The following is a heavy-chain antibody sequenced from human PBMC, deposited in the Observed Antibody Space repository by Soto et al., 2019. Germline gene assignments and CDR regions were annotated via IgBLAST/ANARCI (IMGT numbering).Heavy chain of an antibody. CDR1: GFTFSSYA. CDR2: ISYDGSNK. Sequence: GSLRLSCAASGFTFSSYAMHWVRQAPGKGLEWVAVISYDGSNKYYADSVKGRFTISRDNSKNTLYLQMNSLRAEDTAVYYCAPGGASTFDYWGQGTLVTVSS. CDR3: APGGASTFDY. V-gene: IGHV3-30-3*01. J-gene: IGHJ4*02.